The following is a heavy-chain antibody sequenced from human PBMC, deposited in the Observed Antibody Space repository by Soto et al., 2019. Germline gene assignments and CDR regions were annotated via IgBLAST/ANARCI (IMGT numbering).Heavy chain of an antibody. J-gene: IGHJ4*02. CDR3: ARDTSDGASKLFDY. D-gene: IGHD3-10*01. CDR2: INYSGST. V-gene: IGHV4-31*03. Sequence: PSETLSLTCTVSGVSISSGAYYWSWIRQHPGKGLEWIGNINYSGSTYYNPSLKSRVTISVDTSKNQFSLKLSSVTAADTAVYYCARDTSDGASKLFDYWGQGTLVTVSS. CDR1: GVSISSGAYY.